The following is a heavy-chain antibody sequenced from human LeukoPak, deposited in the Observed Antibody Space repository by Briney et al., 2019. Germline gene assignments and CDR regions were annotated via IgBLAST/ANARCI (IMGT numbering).Heavy chain of an antibody. D-gene: IGHD3-10*01. CDR2: ISAYNGNT. V-gene: IGHV1-18*01. Sequence: GASVKVSCKASGYTFTSYGISWVRQAPGQGLEWMGWISAYNGNTNYAQKLQGRVTMTTDTSTSTAYMELSSLRSEDTAVYYCARDRSPITMVRGAIDYWGQGTLVTVSS. J-gene: IGHJ4*02. CDR1: GYTFTSYG. CDR3: ARDRSPITMVRGAIDY.